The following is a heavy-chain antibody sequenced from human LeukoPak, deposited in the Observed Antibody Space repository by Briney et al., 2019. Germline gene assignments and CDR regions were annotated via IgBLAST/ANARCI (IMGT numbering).Heavy chain of an antibody. CDR3: AKDEGRLLQLGLTAFDY. Sequence: GGSLRLSCEVSGFTVSDAWMSWVRQAPGKGLEWVGRVKTKSEDGARDYAAPVKGRFTISRDNSKNTLYLQMNSLRAEDTALYYCAKDEGRLLQLGLTAFDYWGQGTLVTVSS. D-gene: IGHD5-24*01. V-gene: IGHV3-15*01. CDR2: VKTKSEDGAR. CDR1: GFTVSDAW. J-gene: IGHJ4*02.